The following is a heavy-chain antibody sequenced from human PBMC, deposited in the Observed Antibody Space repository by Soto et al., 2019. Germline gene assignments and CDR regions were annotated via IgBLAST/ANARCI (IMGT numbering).Heavy chain of an antibody. D-gene: IGHD2-2*01. V-gene: IGHV5-51*03. CDR2: IYPGDSDT. Sequence: PGESLKISCKGSGYSFTSYWIGWVRHMPGKGLEWMGIIYPGDSDTRYSPSFQDQVTISADKSISTAYLQWSSLKASDTAMYYCARLSVVVPAAVGLGYYYYGMDVWGQGTTVTVSS. J-gene: IGHJ6*02. CDR1: GYSFTSYW. CDR3: ARLSVVVPAAVGLGYYYYGMDV.